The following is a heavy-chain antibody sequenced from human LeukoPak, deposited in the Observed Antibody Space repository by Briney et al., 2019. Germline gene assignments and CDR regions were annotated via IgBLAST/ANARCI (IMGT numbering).Heavy chain of an antibody. D-gene: IGHD3-22*01. CDR2: ISDSGGST. V-gene: IGHV3-23*01. CDR1: GFTFSSYA. CDR3: AKEGRYYDSSGYYTSIDY. Sequence: GGSLRLSCAASGFTFSSYAMSWVRQTPGKGLQWVSAISDSGGSTYYADSVKGRFTISRDNSKNTLYLQMNSLRAEDTAVYYCAKEGRYYDSSGYYTSIDYWGQGTLVTVSS. J-gene: IGHJ4*02.